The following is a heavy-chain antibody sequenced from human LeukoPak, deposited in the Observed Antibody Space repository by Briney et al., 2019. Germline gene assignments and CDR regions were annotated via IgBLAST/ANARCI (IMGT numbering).Heavy chain of an antibody. Sequence: PETLSLTCAGYGVSFSGYYWSWLRQPPGKGLEWIGEINHSGSTNYNPSLKSRVTISVDTSKNQFSLKLSSVTAADTAVYYCACRRGYCSGGSCYRGRFDPWGQGTLVTVSS. V-gene: IGHV4-34*01. CDR1: GVSFSGYY. D-gene: IGHD2-15*01. CDR2: INHSGST. CDR3: ACRRGYCSGGSCYRGRFDP. J-gene: IGHJ5*02.